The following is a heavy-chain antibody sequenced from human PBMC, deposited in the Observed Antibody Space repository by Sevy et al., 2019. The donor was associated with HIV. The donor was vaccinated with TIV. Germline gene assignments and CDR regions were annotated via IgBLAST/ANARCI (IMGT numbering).Heavy chain of an antibody. V-gene: IGHV3-74*01. CDR2: INNDGSGT. CDR3: ARGGIEHAHASDI. Sequence: GGSLRLSCAASGFTFSRYWMHWVRQAPGKGLVWVSRINNDGSGTIYADSVKGRFTISRDNAKNTLYLQMHSLRAEDTAVYYCARGGIEHAHASDIWGQGTLVTVSS. D-gene: IGHD2-15*01. J-gene: IGHJ3*02. CDR1: GFTFSRYW.